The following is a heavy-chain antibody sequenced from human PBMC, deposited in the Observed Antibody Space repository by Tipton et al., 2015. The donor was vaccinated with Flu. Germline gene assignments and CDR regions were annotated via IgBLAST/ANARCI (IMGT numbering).Heavy chain of an antibody. CDR1: GGSISSYY. D-gene: IGHD1-26*01. CDR3: ARVGGSSYYYYGMDV. CDR2: IYYSGST. Sequence: TLSLTCTVSGGSISSYYWSWIRQPPGKGLEWIGYIYYSGSTNYNPSLKSRVTISVDTSKNQFSLKLSSVTAADTAVYYCARVGGSSYYYYGMDVGGQGTTVTVSS. J-gene: IGHJ6*02. V-gene: IGHV4-59*01.